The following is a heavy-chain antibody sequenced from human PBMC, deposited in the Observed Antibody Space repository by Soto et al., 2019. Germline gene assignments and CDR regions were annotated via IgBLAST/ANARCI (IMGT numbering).Heavy chain of an antibody. CDR2: VSWNSGNI. CDR1: GFTFDDYA. V-gene: IGHV3-9*01. Sequence: EVQLVESGGALVQPGGSLRLSCAASGFTFDDYAMHWVRLAPGKGLEWVSGVSWNSGNIDYADSVRGLFTISRDNAKNSVQLQMNSLRAEDTAVYYCARSREVVITNPLDYWGQGTLVTVSS. D-gene: IGHD3-22*01. J-gene: IGHJ4*02. CDR3: ARSREVVITNPLDY.